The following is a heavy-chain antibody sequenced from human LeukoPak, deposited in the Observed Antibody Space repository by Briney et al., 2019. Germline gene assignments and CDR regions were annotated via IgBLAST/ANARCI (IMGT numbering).Heavy chain of an antibody. CDR2: ITDSGANT. D-gene: IGHD6-13*01. Sequence: PGGSLRLSCAASGFTFNSFAMSWVRQAPGKGLEWVSTITDSGANTYYADSVKGRFTISRDNTKNSVYLQMNSLRAEDTAVYYCAREGILAAGDYWGQGTLVTVSS. V-gene: IGHV3-23*01. CDR1: GFTFNSFA. J-gene: IGHJ4*02. CDR3: AREGILAAGDY.